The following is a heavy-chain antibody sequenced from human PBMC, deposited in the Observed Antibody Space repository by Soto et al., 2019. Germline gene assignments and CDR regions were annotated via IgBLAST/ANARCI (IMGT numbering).Heavy chain of an antibody. V-gene: IGHV3-21*01. CDR2: ISSSSSYI. Sequence: LRLSCAASGFTFSSYSMNWVRQAPGKGLEWVSSISSSSSYIYYADSVKGRFTISRDNAKNSLYLQMNSLRAEDTAVYYCARDLWHIVVVTATHWFDPWGQGTLVTVS. D-gene: IGHD2-21*02. CDR1: GFTFSSYS. J-gene: IGHJ5*02. CDR3: ARDLWHIVVVTATHWFDP.